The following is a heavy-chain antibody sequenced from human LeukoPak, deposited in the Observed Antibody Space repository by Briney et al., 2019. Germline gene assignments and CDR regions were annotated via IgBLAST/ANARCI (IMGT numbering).Heavy chain of an antibody. CDR2: IDHSDSP. CDR1: GYSISRGYY. CDR3: ARDRMRYFDWLPLDV. J-gene: IGHJ6*04. V-gene: IGHV4-38-2*02. D-gene: IGHD3-9*01. Sequence: ASEALFLTCTVSGYSISRGYYWGRIRQPPGKGLEWNGTIDHSDSPYYNPSVKSRVTMSVDTAKNQCSRKLSSVTAADTAVYDCARDRMRYFDWLPLDVWGKGTTVIMSS.